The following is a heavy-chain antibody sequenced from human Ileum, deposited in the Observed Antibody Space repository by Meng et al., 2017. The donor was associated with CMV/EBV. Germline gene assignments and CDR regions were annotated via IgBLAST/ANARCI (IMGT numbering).Heavy chain of an antibody. D-gene: IGHD4-11*01. CDR2: LSTTGST. V-gene: IGHV4-4*07. J-gene: IGHJ2*01. CDR3: ARTICDYTDYKYFDL. CDR1: GASVSSYY. Sequence: ARLQWSGPVLVNPSLTLSLICPAPGASVSSYYWSWIRRPAGKGLEWIGRLSTTGSTNYNPYLKSRVTMSVDTSKKQFSLRLSSVTAADTAVYYCARTICDYTDYKYFDLWGLGTLVTVSS.